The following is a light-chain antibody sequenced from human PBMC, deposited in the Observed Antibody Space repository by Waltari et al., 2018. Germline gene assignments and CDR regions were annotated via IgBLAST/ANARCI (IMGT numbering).Light chain of an antibody. CDR2: EVS. J-gene: IGKJ1*01. CDR3: MQAIEFPT. V-gene: IGKV2-40*01. Sequence: IVLTQTPLSLPVTLGEPASISCRSSQSLMDSEDGNTYLDWYLQRPGQSPQVLIYEVSNRASGVPDRFSGSGSDTDFTRNITRVEAEDIGIYYCMQAIEFPTFGQGTKVEIK. CDR1: QSLMDSEDGNTY.